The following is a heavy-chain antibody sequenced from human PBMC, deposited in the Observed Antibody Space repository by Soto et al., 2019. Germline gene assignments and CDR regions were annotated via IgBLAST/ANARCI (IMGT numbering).Heavy chain of an antibody. CDR1: GFTFSSYG. V-gene: IGHV3-33*01. J-gene: IGHJ6*02. Sequence: QVQLVESGGGVVQPGRSLRLSCAASGFTFSSYGMHWVRQAPGKGLEWVAVIWYDGSNKYYADSVKGRFTISRDKYKNTLYLQMNSLRAEDTAVYYCARDGYDSSGYYYRSYYYGMDVWGQGTTVTVSS. D-gene: IGHD3-22*01. CDR3: ARDGYDSSGYYYRSYYYGMDV. CDR2: IWYDGSNK.